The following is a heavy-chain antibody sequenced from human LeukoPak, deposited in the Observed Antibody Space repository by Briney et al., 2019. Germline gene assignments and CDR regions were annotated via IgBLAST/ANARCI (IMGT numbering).Heavy chain of an antibody. CDR2: IYFSGSA. V-gene: IGHV4-39*02. J-gene: IGHJ4*02. CDR1: GGSISSSSYY. CDR3: ARLPSTIAAADY. D-gene: IGHD6-13*01. Sequence: SETLSLTCTVSGGSISSSSYYWGCIRQPPGRGLEWIGGIYFSGSAYYNPSLKSRVTISVDTSKNHFSLKLSSVTAADTAVYYCARLPSTIAAADYWGQGTLVTVSS.